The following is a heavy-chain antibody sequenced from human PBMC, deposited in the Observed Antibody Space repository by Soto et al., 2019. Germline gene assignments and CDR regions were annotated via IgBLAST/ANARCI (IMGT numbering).Heavy chain of an antibody. CDR1: GGSISSYY. J-gene: IGHJ5*02. Sequence: PXETLSLACTVSGGSISSYYWSWIRPPPGKGLEWIGYIYYSGSTNYNPSLKSRVTISVDTSKNQFSLKLSSVTAADTAVYYCARDSSIAARGYWFDPWGQGTLVTVSS. CDR2: IYYSGST. CDR3: ARDSSIAARGYWFDP. V-gene: IGHV4-59*01. D-gene: IGHD6-6*01.